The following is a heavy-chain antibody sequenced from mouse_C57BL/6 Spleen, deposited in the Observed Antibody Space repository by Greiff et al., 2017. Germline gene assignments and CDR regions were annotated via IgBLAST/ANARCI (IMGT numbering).Heavy chain of an antibody. V-gene: IGHV1-22*01. CDR3: ARPYDYDRGYAMDY. CDR1: GYTFTDYN. CDR2: INPNNGGT. D-gene: IGHD2-4*01. Sequence: VQLQQSGPELVKPGASVKMSCKASGYTFTDYNMHWVKQSHGKSLEWIGYINPNNGGTSYNQKFKGKATLTVNKSSSTAYMELRSLTSEDSSVYYCARPYDYDRGYAMDYWGQGTSVTVSS. J-gene: IGHJ4*01.